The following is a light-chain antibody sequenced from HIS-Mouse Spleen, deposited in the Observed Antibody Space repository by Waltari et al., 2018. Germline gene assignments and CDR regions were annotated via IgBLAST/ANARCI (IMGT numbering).Light chain of an antibody. CDR1: SSHVGSYNL. V-gene: IGLV2-23*03. CDR3: CSYAGSSTFGV. CDR2: EGS. Sequence: QSALTQPASVSGSPGQSITISCTGTSSHVGSYNLVSWYQQNPGKAPKLMIYEGSKRPSGVSNRFSGSKSGNTASLTISGLQAEDEADYYCCSYAGSSTFGVFGGGTKLTVL. J-gene: IGLJ3*02.